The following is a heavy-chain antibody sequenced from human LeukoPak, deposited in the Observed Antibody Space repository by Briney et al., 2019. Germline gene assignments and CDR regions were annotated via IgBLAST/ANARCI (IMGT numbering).Heavy chain of an antibody. V-gene: IGHV1-69*13. Sequence: SVKVSCKASGGTFSSYAISWVRQAPGQGLEWMGGIIPIFGTASYAQKFQGRVTITADESTSTAYMELSSLRSEDTAVYYCARDYYGSGSYYSPVYWGQGTLVTVSS. J-gene: IGHJ4*02. CDR3: ARDYYGSGSYYSPVY. CDR1: GGTFSSYA. CDR2: IIPIFGTA. D-gene: IGHD3-10*01.